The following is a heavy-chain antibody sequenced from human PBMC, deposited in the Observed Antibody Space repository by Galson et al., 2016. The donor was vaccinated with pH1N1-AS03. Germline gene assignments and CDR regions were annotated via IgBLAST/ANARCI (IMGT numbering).Heavy chain of an antibody. Sequence: SLRLSCAASGFTLRTYDMHWVRQAPGKGLEWVGINRYYGSSEYYGDSMKGRISISRDNSLNTISLQMNSLRVEDTAVYCCVRGSGYYFDSWGQGTLVIVSS. D-gene: IGHD3-3*01. V-gene: IGHV3-33*01. CDR3: VRGSGYYFDS. CDR2: NRYYGSSE. J-gene: IGHJ4*02. CDR1: GFTLRTYD.